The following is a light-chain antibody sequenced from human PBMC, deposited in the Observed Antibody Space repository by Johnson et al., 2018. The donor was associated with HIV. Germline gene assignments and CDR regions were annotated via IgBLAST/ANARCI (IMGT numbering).Light chain of an antibody. CDR1: SSKIGNKY. CDR3: ATWDISLSVYV. Sequence: QSVLTQPPSVSAAPGQKVTISCSGSSSKIGNKYVSWYQQFPGTAPKVLIYDNSKRPSGIPDRFSGSTSGTSATLVITGLQTGDEADYHCATWDISLSVYVFGTGTKVTVL. J-gene: IGLJ1*01. CDR2: DNS. V-gene: IGLV1-51*01.